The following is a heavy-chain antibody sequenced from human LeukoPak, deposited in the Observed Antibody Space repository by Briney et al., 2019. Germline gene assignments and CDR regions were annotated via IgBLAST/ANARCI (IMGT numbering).Heavy chain of an antibody. V-gene: IGHV3-30*18. CDR1: GFTFSSYG. Sequence: GGSLRLSCAASGFTFSSYGMHWVRQAPGKGLGWVAVISYDGSNKYYADSVKGRFTISRDNSKNTLYLQMNSLRAEDTAVYYCAKDFGVTMIVVGFDYWGQGTLVTVSS. D-gene: IGHD3-22*01. CDR3: AKDFGVTMIVVGFDY. J-gene: IGHJ4*02. CDR2: ISYDGSNK.